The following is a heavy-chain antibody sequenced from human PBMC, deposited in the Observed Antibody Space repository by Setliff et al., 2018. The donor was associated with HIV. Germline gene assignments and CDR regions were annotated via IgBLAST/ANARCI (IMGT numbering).Heavy chain of an antibody. D-gene: IGHD2-2*01. V-gene: IGHV4-39*07. CDR3: ARRNQPPDLAFDI. CDR2: IYYSGST. CDR1: GGSISSSSYY. Sequence: PSETLSLTCTVSGGSISSSSYYWGWIRQPPGKGLEWIGSIYYSGSTYYNPSLKSRVTISVDTSKNQFSLKLSSVTAADTAVYYCARRNQPPDLAFDIWGQGTMVTVSS. J-gene: IGHJ3*02.